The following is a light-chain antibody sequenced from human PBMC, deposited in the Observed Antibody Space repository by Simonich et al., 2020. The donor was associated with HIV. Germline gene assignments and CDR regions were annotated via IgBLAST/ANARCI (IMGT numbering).Light chain of an antibody. CDR3: YSSDSRGNLWV. Sequence: SYELTQPHSVSVSPGQTARITCSGDALPKTYAYWNQQKTGQVPVKVIYEDNKRPSGILESFSGSSSGTMATLSISGAQVEDEADYYCYSSDSRGNLWVFGGGTKLTVL. V-gene: IGLV3-10*01. CDR2: EDN. CDR1: ALPKTY. J-gene: IGLJ3*02.